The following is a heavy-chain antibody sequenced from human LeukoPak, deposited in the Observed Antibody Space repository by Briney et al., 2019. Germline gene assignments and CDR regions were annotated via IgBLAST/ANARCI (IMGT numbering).Heavy chain of an antibody. Sequence: GGSLRLSCAASGFTFSSYGMHWVRQAPGKGLEWVAVIWYDGSNKYYADSVKGRFTISRDNSKNTLYLQMNSLRAEDTAVYYCAKGMRWLQHISFDYWGQGTLVTVSS. CDR1: GFTFSSYG. CDR3: AKGMRWLQHISFDY. V-gene: IGHV3-33*06. J-gene: IGHJ4*02. D-gene: IGHD5-24*01. CDR2: IWYDGSNK.